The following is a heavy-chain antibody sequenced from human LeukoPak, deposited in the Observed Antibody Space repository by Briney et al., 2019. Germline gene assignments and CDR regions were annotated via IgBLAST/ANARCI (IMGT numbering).Heavy chain of an antibody. Sequence: ASVKVSCKTSGYTFTGYYMHWVRQAPGQGLEWMGWINPNSGGTYYAQKFQGRVTMTSDTSISTAYMELSRLRSDNTAVYYCARDLYGGTSATFDYWGQGTLVTVSS. CDR1: GYTFTGYY. D-gene: IGHD4-23*01. CDR2: INPNSGGT. CDR3: ARDLYGGTSATFDY. J-gene: IGHJ4*02. V-gene: IGHV1-2*02.